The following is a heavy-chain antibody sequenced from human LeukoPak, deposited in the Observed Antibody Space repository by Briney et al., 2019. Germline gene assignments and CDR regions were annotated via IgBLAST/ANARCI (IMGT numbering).Heavy chain of an antibody. CDR3: ARPSQSPCDRTYYFDY. J-gene: IGHJ4*02. CDR2: IYPGDSDT. CDR1: GYSFTSYW. V-gene: IGHV5-51*01. D-gene: IGHD3-22*01. Sequence: GESLKISCKGSGYSFTSYWIGWVRQMPGKGLEWMGIIYPGDSDTRYSPSFQGQVTISADKSISTAYLQWSSLKASDTAMYYCARPSQSPCDRTYYFDYWGQGTLVTVSS.